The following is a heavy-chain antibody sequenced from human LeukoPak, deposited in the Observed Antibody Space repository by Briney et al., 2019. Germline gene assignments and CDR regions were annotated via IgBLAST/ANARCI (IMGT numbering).Heavy chain of an antibody. D-gene: IGHD3-10*01. CDR3: ARDRSSLWFGELDAFDI. CDR2: IYTSGST. V-gene: IGHV4-61*02. CDR1: GGSISSGSYY. Sequence: SQTLSLTCTVSGGSISSGSYYWSWIRQLAGKGLEWIGRIYTSGSTNYNPSLKSRVTISVDTSKNQFSLKLSSVTAADTAVYYCARDRSSLWFGELDAFDIWGQGTMVTVSS. J-gene: IGHJ3*02.